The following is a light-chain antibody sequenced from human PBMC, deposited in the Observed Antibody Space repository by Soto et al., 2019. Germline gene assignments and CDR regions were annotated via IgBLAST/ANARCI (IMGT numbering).Light chain of an antibody. V-gene: IGKV3-20*01. Sequence: EIVLTQSPGTLSLSPGERATLYFSASQSVSSTYLAWYQQKPGQAPRPLIYGASSRATGIPDRFSGSGSGTDFTLTISRLEPEDFAVYYCQQYGSSPPITFGQGTRLEIK. CDR2: GAS. CDR1: QSVSSTY. J-gene: IGKJ5*01. CDR3: QQYGSSPPIT.